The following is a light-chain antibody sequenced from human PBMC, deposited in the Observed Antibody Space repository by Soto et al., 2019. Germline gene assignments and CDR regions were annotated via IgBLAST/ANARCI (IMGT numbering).Light chain of an antibody. V-gene: IGLV7-46*01. CDR2: DTA. J-gene: IGLJ1*01. Sequence: QAVVTQEPSLTVSPGGKVILTCGSTTGPVTTGHYPYWFQQKPGQAPRPLVYDTANIFSWTPVRFSGSLVGGKAALTLSGAQPEDEAEYYCLLAYGGDDVFGLGTKATVL. CDR1: TGPVTTGHY. CDR3: LLAYGGDDV.